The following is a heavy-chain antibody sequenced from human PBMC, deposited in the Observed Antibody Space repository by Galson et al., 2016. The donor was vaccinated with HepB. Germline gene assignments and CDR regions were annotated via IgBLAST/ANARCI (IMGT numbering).Heavy chain of an antibody. J-gene: IGHJ1*01. CDR1: GYTFSSYG. V-gene: IGHV1-18*01. CDR3: ARASPFVGLQL. D-gene: IGHD1-1*01. Sequence: SVKVSCKASGYTFSSYGINWVRQAPGQGLEWMGWINPYNGNTDYQQKLQGRLTLTIDTSTSTAYMELRSLRSDDTAVYYCARASPFVGLQLWGQGTLVTVSS. CDR2: INPYNGNT.